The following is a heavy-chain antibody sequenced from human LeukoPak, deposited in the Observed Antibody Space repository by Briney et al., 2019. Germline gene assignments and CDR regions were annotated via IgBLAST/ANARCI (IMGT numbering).Heavy chain of an antibody. J-gene: IGHJ3*02. CDR1: GDSFSSHY. CDR2: ISHIGRT. CDR3: ARDLVTVTKGFDI. Sequence: SETLSLTCAVSGDSFSSHYWTWIRQSPGTGLEWIGYISHIGRTNYNPSLKSRVTISIDTSKNQFSLKLRSVTTADAAVYYCARDLVTVTKGFDIWGRGTMVSVSS. D-gene: IGHD4-17*01. V-gene: IGHV4-59*11.